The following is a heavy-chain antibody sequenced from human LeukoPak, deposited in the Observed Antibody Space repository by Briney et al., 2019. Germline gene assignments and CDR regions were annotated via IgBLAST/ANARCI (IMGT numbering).Heavy chain of an antibody. V-gene: IGHV3-21*01. CDR3: ASIQWQTRGY. CDR1: GFTFSSYS. Sequence: PGGSLRLSCAASGFTFSSYSMNWVRQAPGEVVGWVSSISSSSSSTYYADSVKGRFTISRDNAKNSLYLQMNSLRAEDTAVYYCASIQWQTRGYWGQGTLVTVSS. D-gene: IGHD5-12*01. CDR2: ISSSSSST. J-gene: IGHJ4*02.